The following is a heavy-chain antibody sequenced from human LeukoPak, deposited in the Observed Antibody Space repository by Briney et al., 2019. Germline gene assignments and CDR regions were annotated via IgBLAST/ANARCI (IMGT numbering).Heavy chain of an antibody. CDR3: ARGSPIARPGWFAA. CDR1: GGSFSDYY. D-gene: IGHD6-6*01. CDR2: ITHSGTT. Sequence: SETLSLTCAVSGGSFSDYYWTWIRQPPGKGLEWIGEITHSGTTKYNPFLKSRVTISLDTSKNQFFLNLNSVTPADTAVYYCARGSPIARPGWFAAWGQGTLVTVSS. V-gene: IGHV4-34*01. J-gene: IGHJ5*02.